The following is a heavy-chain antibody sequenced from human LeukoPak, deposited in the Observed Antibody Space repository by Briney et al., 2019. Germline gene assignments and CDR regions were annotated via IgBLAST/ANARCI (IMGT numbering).Heavy chain of an antibody. J-gene: IGHJ6*03. V-gene: IGHV3-21*01. CDR3: AKVDGSGRYMDV. CDR1: GFTFSSYS. CDR2: ISSSSSSYI. Sequence: GGSLRLSCAASGFTFSSYSMNWVRQAPGKGLEWVSSISSSSSSYIYYADSVKGRFTISRDNAKNSLYLQMNSLRAEDTAVYYCAKVDGSGRYMDVWGKGTTVTISS. D-gene: IGHD6-19*01.